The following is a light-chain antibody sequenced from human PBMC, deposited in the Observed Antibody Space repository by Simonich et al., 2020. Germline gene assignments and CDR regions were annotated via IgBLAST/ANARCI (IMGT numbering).Light chain of an antibody. CDR3: QQYGSSPPSYT. V-gene: IGKV3D-20*01. Sequence: EIVLTQSPATLSLSPGERATLSCGASHSVSSSYLAWYQQKPGLAPRLLIDDASSRATGIPDRFSGSGSGTDFTLTISRLEPEDFAVDYCQQYGSSPPSYTFGQGTKLEIK. J-gene: IGKJ2*01. CDR2: DAS. CDR1: HSVSSSY.